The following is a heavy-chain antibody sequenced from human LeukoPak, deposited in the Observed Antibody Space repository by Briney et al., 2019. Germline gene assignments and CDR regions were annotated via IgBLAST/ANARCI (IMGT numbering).Heavy chain of an antibody. Sequence: PGGSLRLSCAASGFTVSSNYMSLVRQAPGKGLEWVSVIYSGGSTYYADSVKGRFTISRDNSKNTLYLQMNSLRAEDTAVYYCARDALVATGYYYGMDVWGQGTTVTVSS. CDR1: GFTVSSNY. V-gene: IGHV3-53*01. CDR2: IYSGGST. CDR3: ARDALVATGYYYGMDV. D-gene: IGHD5-12*01. J-gene: IGHJ6*02.